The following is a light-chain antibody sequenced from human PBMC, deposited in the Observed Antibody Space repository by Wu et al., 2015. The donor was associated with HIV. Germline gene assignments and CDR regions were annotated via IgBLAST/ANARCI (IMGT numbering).Light chain of an antibody. V-gene: IGKV3D-20*02. CDR2: AAS. CDR1: QSISPSY. J-gene: IGKJ3*01. Sequence: IVLTQSPGTLSLSPGQSATLSCRASQSISPSYLAWYQQKPGQAPRLLIYAASNRANGIPDRFSGSGSGTDFTLTISRLEPEDFAVYYCQHRQSWPFTFGPGTKVDIK. CDR3: QHRQSWPFT.